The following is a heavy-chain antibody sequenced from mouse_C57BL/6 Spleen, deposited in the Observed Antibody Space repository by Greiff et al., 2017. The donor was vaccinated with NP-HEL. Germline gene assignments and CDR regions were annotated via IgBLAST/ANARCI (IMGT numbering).Heavy chain of an antibody. Sequence: QVHVKQPGAELVMPGASVKLSCKASGYTFTSYWMHWVKQRPGQGLEWIGEIDPSDSYTNYNQKFKGKSTLTVDKSSSTAYMQLSSLTSEDSAVYYCARQIYGNYVWFAYWGQGTLVTVSA. D-gene: IGHD2-1*01. V-gene: IGHV1-69*01. CDR2: IDPSDSYT. CDR1: GYTFTSYW. J-gene: IGHJ3*01. CDR3: ARQIYGNYVWFAY.